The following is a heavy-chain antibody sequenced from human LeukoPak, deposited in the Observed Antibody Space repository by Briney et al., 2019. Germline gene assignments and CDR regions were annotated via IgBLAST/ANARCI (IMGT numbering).Heavy chain of an antibody. V-gene: IGHV4-39*01. Sequence: SETLSLTCTVSGGSISSSSYFWGWIRQPPGKGLGWIGSIYYSGSTYYNPSLKSRVTISVDTSKNQFSLKLSSVTAADTAVYYCGRWDSSGYYGGGYSDYWGQGTLVTVSS. J-gene: IGHJ4*02. CDR3: GRWDSSGYYGGGYSDY. CDR2: IYYSGST. CDR1: GGSISSSSYF. D-gene: IGHD3-22*01.